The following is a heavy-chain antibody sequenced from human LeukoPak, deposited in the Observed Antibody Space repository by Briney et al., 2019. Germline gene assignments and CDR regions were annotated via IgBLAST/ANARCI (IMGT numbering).Heavy chain of an antibody. CDR1: GLTFSRHW. CDR3: ARGRYYYDSRFAFDI. D-gene: IGHD3-22*01. Sequence: GGSLRLSCAASGLTFSRHWMTWVRQAPGKGLEWVANIKQDGSEKYYVDSVKGRFTISRDNANDSLFLQMNRLRAEDTAVYYCARGRYYYDSRFAFDIWGQGTMVTVSS. V-gene: IGHV3-7*01. CDR2: IKQDGSEK. J-gene: IGHJ3*02.